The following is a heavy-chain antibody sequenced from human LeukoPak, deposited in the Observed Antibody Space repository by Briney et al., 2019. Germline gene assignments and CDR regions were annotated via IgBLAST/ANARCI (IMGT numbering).Heavy chain of an antibody. D-gene: IGHD1-26*01. CDR2: IYSGGST. CDR3: ARGDLGAAFDY. J-gene: IGHJ4*02. V-gene: IGHV3-53*01. Sequence: GGSLRLSCAASGFTVSSSYMSWIRQAPGKGLEWVSVIYSGGSTYYAGSVKGRFTISRDNSKNTLYLQMNSLRAEDTAVYYCARGDLGAAFDYWGQGTLVTVSS. CDR1: GFTVSSSY.